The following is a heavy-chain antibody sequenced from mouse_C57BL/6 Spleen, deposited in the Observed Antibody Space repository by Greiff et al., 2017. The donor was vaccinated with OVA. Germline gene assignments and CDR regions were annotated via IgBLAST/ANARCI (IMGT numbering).Heavy chain of an antibody. D-gene: IGHD3-3*01. CDR3: ARGGDVGAMDY. CDR1: GYAFSSSW. Sequence: VKLQQSGPELVKPGASVKISCKASGYAFSSSWMNWVKQRPGKGLEWIGRIYPGAGDTNYNGKFKGKATLTADKSSSTAYMQLSSLTSEDSAVYFCARGGDVGAMDYWGQGTSVTVSS. V-gene: IGHV1-82*01. CDR2: IYPGAGDT. J-gene: IGHJ4*01.